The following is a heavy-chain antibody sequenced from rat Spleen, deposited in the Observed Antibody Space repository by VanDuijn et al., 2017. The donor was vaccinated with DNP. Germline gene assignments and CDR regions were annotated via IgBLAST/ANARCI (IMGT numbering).Heavy chain of an antibody. Sequence: EVQLVESGGDLVQPGRSLKLSCVASGFTFNKYWMTWIRQVPGKGLEWIASITNSGDRTYYPDSVKGRFTISRDNAKDTLYLQMNSLRSEDMATYYCVRWNSGHFDYWGQGVMVTVSS. CDR2: ITNSGDRT. D-gene: IGHD4-3*01. CDR1: GFTFNKYW. V-gene: IGHV5-31*01. J-gene: IGHJ2*01. CDR3: VRWNSGHFDY.